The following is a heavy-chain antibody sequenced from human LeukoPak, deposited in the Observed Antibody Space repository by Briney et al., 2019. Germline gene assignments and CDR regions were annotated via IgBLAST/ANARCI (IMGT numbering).Heavy chain of an antibody. Sequence: GGSLRLSCAASGFTFSTYGIHWVRQAPGKGLEWVALIWYDGTNKYYADSVKGRFTISRDNSKDTSYLQMNSLRAEDTAVYYCASRGTAGPYYYYYGMDVWGQGTTVTVSS. D-gene: IGHD1-14*01. CDR2: IWYDGTNK. J-gene: IGHJ6*02. CDR3: ASRGTAGPYYYYYGMDV. V-gene: IGHV3-33*01. CDR1: GFTFSTYG.